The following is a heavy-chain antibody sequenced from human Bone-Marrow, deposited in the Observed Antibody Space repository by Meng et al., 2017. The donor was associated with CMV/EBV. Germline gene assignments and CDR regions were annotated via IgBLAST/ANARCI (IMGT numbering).Heavy chain of an antibody. J-gene: IGHJ6*02. CDR3: ARVQLGVAGRFGGYGMDV. Sequence: ASVKVSCKASGYTFTSYGISWVRQAPGQGLEWMGWISAYNGNTNYAQKLQGRVTMTTDTSTSTAYMGLRSLRSDDTAVYYCARVQLGVAGRFGGYGMDVWGQGTTVTVSS. CDR1: GYTFTSYG. D-gene: IGHD6-19*01. V-gene: IGHV1-18*01. CDR2: ISAYNGNT.